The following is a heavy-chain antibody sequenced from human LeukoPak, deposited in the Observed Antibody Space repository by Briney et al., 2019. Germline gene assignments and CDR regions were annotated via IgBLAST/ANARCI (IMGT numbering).Heavy chain of an antibody. V-gene: IGHV3-23*01. Sequence: GASLRLSCAASGFTFSNYAMSWVRQAPGKGLEWVSAITGSGGGTYYADSVKGRFTISRDNSKNTLYLQMNSLRAEDTAVYYCAKWGNYDVLTGYYDPDYWGQGTLVTVSS. J-gene: IGHJ4*02. CDR1: GFTFSNYA. CDR2: ITGSGGGT. D-gene: IGHD3-9*01. CDR3: AKWGNYDVLTGYYDPDY.